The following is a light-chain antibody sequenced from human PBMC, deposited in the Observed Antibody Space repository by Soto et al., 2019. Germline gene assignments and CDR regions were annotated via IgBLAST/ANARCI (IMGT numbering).Light chain of an antibody. CDR2: GAS. CDR1: QSVSSSY. V-gene: IGKV3-15*01. CDR3: QQYNYWPET. J-gene: IGKJ1*01. Sequence: EIVLTQSPGTLSLSPGERATLSCRASQSVSSSYLAWYQQKPGQAARLLIYGASTRATGIPARFSGSGSGTEFTLTISSLQSEDFALYYCQQYNYWPETFGQGTKVDIK.